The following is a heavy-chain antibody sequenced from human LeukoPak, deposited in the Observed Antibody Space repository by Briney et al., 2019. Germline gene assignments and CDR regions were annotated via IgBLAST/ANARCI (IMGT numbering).Heavy chain of an antibody. V-gene: IGHV3-9*01. Sequence: GGSLRLSCAASGFTFPEYAMHWVRQAPGKGLEWISGISWTSDSIAYADSMKGRFTISRDNAKNSLYLQMNSLRADDTALYYCAKATYYDLLTGPGFDYWGHGTLVTVSS. CDR2: ISWTSDSI. CDR1: GFTFPEYA. D-gene: IGHD3-9*01. CDR3: AKATYYDLLTGPGFDY. J-gene: IGHJ4*01.